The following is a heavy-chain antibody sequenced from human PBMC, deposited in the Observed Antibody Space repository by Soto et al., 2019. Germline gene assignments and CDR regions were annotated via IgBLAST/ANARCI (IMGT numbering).Heavy chain of an antibody. J-gene: IGHJ6*02. V-gene: IGHV1-69*13. CDR2: IIPIFGTA. D-gene: IGHD3-3*01. CDR3: ARAAKPNDTYYDFWSGYYPYYYYYGMDV. Sequence: SVKVSCKASGGTFSSYAISWVRQAPGQGLEWMGGIIPIFGTANYAQKFQGRVTITADESTSTAYMELSSLRSEDTAVYYCARAAKPNDTYYDFWSGYYPYYYYYGMDVWGQGTTVTVSS. CDR1: GGTFSSYA.